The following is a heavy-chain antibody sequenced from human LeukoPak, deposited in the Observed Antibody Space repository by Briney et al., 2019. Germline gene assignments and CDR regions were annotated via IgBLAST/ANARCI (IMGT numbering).Heavy chain of an antibody. J-gene: IGHJ6*02. Sequence: SETLSLTCAVYGGSFSGSYWSWIRQPPVKGLEWLGKINHSGSTNYNPSLKSRVTISVDTSKNQFSLKLSSVTAADTAVYYCASGLRSGYSGYDTSYGMDVWGQGTTVTVSS. D-gene: IGHD5-12*01. V-gene: IGHV4-34*01. CDR1: GGSFSGSY. CDR3: ASGLRSGYSGYDTSYGMDV. CDR2: INHSGST.